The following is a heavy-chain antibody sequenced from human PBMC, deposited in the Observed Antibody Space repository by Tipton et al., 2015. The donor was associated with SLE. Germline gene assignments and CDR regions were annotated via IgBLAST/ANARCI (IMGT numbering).Heavy chain of an antibody. CDR3: ARVSESGWYYFDY. D-gene: IGHD6-19*01. V-gene: IGHV4-59*11. Sequence: TLSLTCTVSGGSISSHYWSWIRQPPGKGLEWIGYIYYSGSTNYNPSPKSRVTISVDTSKNQFSLKLSSVTAADTAVYYCARVSESGWYYFDYWGQGTLVTVSS. CDR2: IYYSGST. CDR1: GGSISSHY. J-gene: IGHJ4*02.